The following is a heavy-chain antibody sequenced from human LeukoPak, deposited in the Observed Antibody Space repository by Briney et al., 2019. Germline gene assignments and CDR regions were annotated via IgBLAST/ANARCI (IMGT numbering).Heavy chain of an antibody. CDR2: INHSGST. V-gene: IGHV4-34*01. D-gene: IGHD2-2*01. CDR1: GESFSGYY. J-gene: IGHJ4*02. Sequence: SETLSLTCAVYGESFSGYYWSWIRQPPGKGLEWIGEINHSGSTNYNPSLKSRVTISVDTSKNQFSLKLSSVTAADTAVYYCARPKPYCSSTSCSDYWGQGTLVTVSS. CDR3: ARPKPYCSSTSCSDY.